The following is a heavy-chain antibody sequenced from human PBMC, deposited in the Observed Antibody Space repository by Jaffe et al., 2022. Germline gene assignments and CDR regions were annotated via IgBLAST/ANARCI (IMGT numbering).Heavy chain of an antibody. CDR1: GGSFSGYY. CDR3: ARVLRAGVWFGGRAGDFDY. CDR2: INHSGST. D-gene: IGHD3-10*01. V-gene: IGHV4-34*01. J-gene: IGHJ4*02. Sequence: QVQLQQWGAGLLKPSETLSLTCAVYGGSFSGYYWSWIRQPPGKGLEWIGEINHSGSTNYNPSLKSRVTISVDTSKNQFSLKLSSVTAADTAVYYCARVLRAGVWFGGRAGDFDYWGQGTLVTVSS.